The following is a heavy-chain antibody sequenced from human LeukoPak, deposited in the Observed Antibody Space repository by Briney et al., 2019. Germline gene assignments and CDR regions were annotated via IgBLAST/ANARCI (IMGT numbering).Heavy chain of an antibody. CDR3: ARDSLSSSGWYLDY. CDR2: IGSSSSYI. Sequence: GGSLRLSCAASEFTFSSYSMNWVRQAPGKGLEWVSSIGSSSSYIYYADSVKGRFTISRDNAKNSLYLQMNSLRAEDTAVYYCARDSLSSSGWYLDYWGQGTLVTVSS. D-gene: IGHD6-19*01. CDR1: EFTFSSYS. V-gene: IGHV3-21*01. J-gene: IGHJ4*02.